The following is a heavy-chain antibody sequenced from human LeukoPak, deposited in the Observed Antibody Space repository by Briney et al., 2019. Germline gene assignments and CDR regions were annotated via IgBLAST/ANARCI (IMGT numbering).Heavy chain of an antibody. J-gene: IGHJ3*02. CDR1: GFTFSSYS. D-gene: IGHD3-22*01. V-gene: IGHV3-21*01. CDR3: ARDLTMIVVAGAFDI. CDR2: ISSSSSYI. Sequence: GGSLRLSCAASGFTFSSYSMNWVRQAPGKGLEWVSSISSSSSYIYYADSVKGRFTISRDNAKNSLYLQMNSLRAEDTAVYYCARDLTMIVVAGAFDIWGQGTMVTVSS.